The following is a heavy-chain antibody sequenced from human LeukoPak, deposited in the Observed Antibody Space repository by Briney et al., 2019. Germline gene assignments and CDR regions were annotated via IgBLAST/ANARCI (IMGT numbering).Heavy chain of an antibody. CDR1: GFTFSGFW. CDR3: ARSSYSSSSSV. J-gene: IGHJ3*01. D-gene: IGHD6-6*01. CDR2: INSDGSEG. V-gene: IGHV3-7*03. Sequence: GGSLRLSCAVSGFTFSGFWMSWSRQAPGKGLEWVASINSDGSEGYYADVVKGRFTISRDNAKNSLYLQINSLRAKDTAVYYCARSSYSSSSSVWGQGIMVTVSS.